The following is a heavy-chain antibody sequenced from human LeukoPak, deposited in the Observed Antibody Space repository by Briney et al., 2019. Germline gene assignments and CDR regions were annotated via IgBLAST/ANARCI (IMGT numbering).Heavy chain of an antibody. J-gene: IGHJ4*02. D-gene: IGHD6-13*01. CDR3: ASGLTAAAGRI. V-gene: IGHV4-59*08. Sequence: SETLPLTCTVSGGSISSYYWSWIRQPPGKGLEWIGYIYYSGSTNYNPSLKSRVTISVDTSKNQFSLKLSSVTAADTAVYYCASGLTAAAGRIWGQGTLVTVSS. CDR1: GGSISSYY. CDR2: IYYSGST.